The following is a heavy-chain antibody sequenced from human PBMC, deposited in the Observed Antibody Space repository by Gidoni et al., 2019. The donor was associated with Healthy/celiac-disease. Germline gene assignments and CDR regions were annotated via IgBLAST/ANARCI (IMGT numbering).Heavy chain of an antibody. CDR3: ARGLFMITFGGVIGYFDY. CDR1: GGSFSGYY. V-gene: IGHV4-34*01. Sequence: QVQLQQWGPGLLKPSETLSLTCAVYGGSFSGYYWSWIRRPPGKGLEWIGKINHSGSTNDNPALKSRVTISVDTSKNQFSLKLSSVTAADTAVYYCARGLFMITFGGVIGYFDYWGQGTLVTVSS. CDR2: INHSGST. D-gene: IGHD3-16*01. J-gene: IGHJ4*02.